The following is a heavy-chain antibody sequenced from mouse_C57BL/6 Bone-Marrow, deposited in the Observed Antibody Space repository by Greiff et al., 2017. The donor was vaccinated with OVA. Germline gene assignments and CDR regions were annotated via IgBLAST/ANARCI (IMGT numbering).Heavy chain of an antibody. CDR3: ARSRNLLLRLDY. Sequence: EVQLQQSGPELVKPGASVKISCKASGYTFTDYYMNWVKQSHGKSLEWIGDINPNNGGTSYNQKFKGKATLTVDKSSSTAYMELRSLTSEDSAVYYCARSRNLLLRLDYWGQGTTLTVSS. D-gene: IGHD1-1*01. CDR1: GYTFTDYY. CDR2: INPNNGGT. J-gene: IGHJ2*01. V-gene: IGHV1-26*01.